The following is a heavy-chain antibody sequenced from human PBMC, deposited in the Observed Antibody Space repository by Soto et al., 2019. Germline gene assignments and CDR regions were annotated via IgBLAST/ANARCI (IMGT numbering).Heavy chain of an antibody. CDR2: LNPKSGGT. V-gene: IGHV1-2*02. J-gene: IGHJ4*02. CDR1: GYTFSYFY. CDR3: ARRDSPGSFDY. Sequence: ASVNVSCKASGYTFSYFYIHWVRLAPGQGLEWMGWLNPKSGGTSHAPKFQGRVTMTRDTSTSTVYMELRSLTSDDRAIYFCARRDSPGSFDYWGQGTPVTVSS. D-gene: IGHD5-18*01.